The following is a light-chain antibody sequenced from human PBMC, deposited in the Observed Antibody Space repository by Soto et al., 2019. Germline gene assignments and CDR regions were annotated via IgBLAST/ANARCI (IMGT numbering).Light chain of an antibody. CDR3: RSNTSSSLR. V-gene: IGLV2-14*01. Sequence: QSALTQPASVSGSPGQSITISCTGTSSDVGGYNYVSWYQQHPGKAPKLMIYDVSIRPSGVSNRFSGSKSGNTASLTISGLPAEDDAYYCCRSNTSSSLRFGGGTKLTVL. J-gene: IGLJ2*01. CDR1: SSDVGGYNY. CDR2: DVS.